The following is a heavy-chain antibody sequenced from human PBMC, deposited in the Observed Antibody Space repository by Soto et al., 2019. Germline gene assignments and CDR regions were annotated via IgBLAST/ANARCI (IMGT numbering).Heavy chain of an antibody. CDR2: ISNDGTKT. CDR1: GFTFRAYI. D-gene: IGHD1-26*01. Sequence: QVQLVESGGGVVQPGRSLTLSCAASGFTFRAYIMHWVRQAPGRGLEWVAVISNDGTKTHYADSVKGRFTLSRDNFKNTLHLQMNGLRAEDTAVYYCVSESGVWEFDYWGQGTLVTVSS. CDR3: VSESGVWEFDY. J-gene: IGHJ4*02. V-gene: IGHV3-30*04.